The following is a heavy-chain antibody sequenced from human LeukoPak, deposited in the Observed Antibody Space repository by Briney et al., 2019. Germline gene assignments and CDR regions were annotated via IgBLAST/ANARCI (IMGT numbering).Heavy chain of an antibody. CDR1: GFTFSSYW. V-gene: IGHV3-7*03. Sequence: GGSLRLSCAASGFTFSSYWMSWVRQAPGKGLEWVANVKHDGSEKYYVDSVKGRFTISRDNAKNSLYLQMNSLRAEDTAVYYCARDGYYYGSGSYPGMVDDAFDIWGPGTIVTVSS. CDR2: VKHDGSEK. CDR3: ARDGYYYGSGSYPGMVDDAFDI. D-gene: IGHD3-10*01. J-gene: IGHJ3*02.